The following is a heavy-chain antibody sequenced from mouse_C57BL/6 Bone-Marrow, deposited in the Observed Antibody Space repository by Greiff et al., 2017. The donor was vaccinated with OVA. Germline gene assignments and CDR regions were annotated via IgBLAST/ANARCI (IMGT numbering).Heavy chain of an antibody. CDR2: ISSGGSYT. CDR1: GFTFSSYG. V-gene: IGHV5-6*01. J-gene: IGHJ4*01. D-gene: IGHD3-2*02. Sequence: EVMLVESGGDLVKPGGSLKLSCAASGFTFSSYGMSWVRPTPDKRLEWVATISSGGSYTYYPDSVKGRFTISRDNAKNTLYLQMSRLKSEDTAMYYCARDSSDAMDYWGQGTSVTVSS. CDR3: ARDSSDAMDY.